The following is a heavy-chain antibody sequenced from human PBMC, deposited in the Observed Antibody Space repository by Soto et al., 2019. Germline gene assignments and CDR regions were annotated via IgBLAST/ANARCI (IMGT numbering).Heavy chain of an antibody. Sequence: PLRLSCAASGFTFSTSWMNWVRQAPGKGLEWVAGIKEDGSEKYYVDSVKGRFTISKDNAENSLELHMNRLRVEDTAVYYCVRDRGYNAFDYCGLGTLVTVSS. D-gene: IGHD5-18*01. V-gene: IGHV3-7*01. J-gene: IGHJ4*02. CDR3: VRDRGYNAFDY. CDR2: IKEDGSEK. CDR1: GFTFSTSW.